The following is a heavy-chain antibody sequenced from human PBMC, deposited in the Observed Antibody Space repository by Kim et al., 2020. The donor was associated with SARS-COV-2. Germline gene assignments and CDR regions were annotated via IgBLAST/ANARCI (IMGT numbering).Heavy chain of an antibody. D-gene: IGHD2-21*02. CDR3: ARVGRLRHIVVVTAIDNWFDP. J-gene: IGHJ5*02. CDR2: ISAYNGNT. V-gene: IGHV1-18*01. CDR1: GYTFTSYG. Sequence: ASVKVSCKASGYTFTSYGISWVRQAPGQGLEWMGWISAYNGNTNYAQKLQGRVTMTTDTSTSTAYMELRSLRSDDTAVYYCARVGRLRHIVVVTAIDNWFDPCGQGTLVTVSS.